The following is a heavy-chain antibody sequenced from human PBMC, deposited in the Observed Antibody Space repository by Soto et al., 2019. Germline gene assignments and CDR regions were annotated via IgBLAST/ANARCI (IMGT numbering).Heavy chain of an antibody. CDR3: ARDGYYYGAFDI. CDR2: IYYSGST. V-gene: IGHV4-59*01. J-gene: IGHJ3*02. CDR1: GGSISSYY. D-gene: IGHD3-10*01. Sequence: KTSETLSLTCTVSGGSISSYYWSWIRQPPGKGLEWIGYIYYSGSTNYNPSLKSRVTISVDTSKNQFSLKLSSVTAADTAVYYCARDGYYYGAFDIWGQGTMVTVSS.